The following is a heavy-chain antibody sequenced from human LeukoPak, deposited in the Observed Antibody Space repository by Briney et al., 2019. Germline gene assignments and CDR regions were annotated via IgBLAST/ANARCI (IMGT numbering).Heavy chain of an antibody. Sequence: PGGSLRLSCAASGFTFSSYMMNWVRQAPGKGLEWVAVISYDGSNKYYADSVKGRFTISRDNSKNTLYLQMNSLRVEDTAVYYCAREIFNGFDIWGQGTMVTVSS. CDR2: ISYDGSNK. J-gene: IGHJ3*02. V-gene: IGHV3-30*03. CDR3: AREIFNGFDI. CDR1: GFTFSSYM.